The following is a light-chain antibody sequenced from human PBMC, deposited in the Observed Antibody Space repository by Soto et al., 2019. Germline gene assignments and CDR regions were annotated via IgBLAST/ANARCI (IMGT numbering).Light chain of an antibody. CDR3: QQYGSSPPYT. Sequence: EIVLTQSPGTLSLPAGESATLSCRASQSVSSSYLAWYQQKPGQAPRLLIYGASSRATGIPDRFSGSGSGTDFTLTISRLEPEDFAVYYCQQYGSSPPYTFGQGTKLEIK. J-gene: IGKJ2*01. V-gene: IGKV3-20*01. CDR1: QSVSSSY. CDR2: GAS.